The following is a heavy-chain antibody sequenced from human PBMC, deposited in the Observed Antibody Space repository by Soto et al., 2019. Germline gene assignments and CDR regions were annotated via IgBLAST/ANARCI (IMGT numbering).Heavy chain of an antibody. D-gene: IGHD3-10*01. Sequence: ASVKVYFKASGYTFTGYFMHWVRQAPGQGLEWMGWINPYSGGADYAQSFQGRVTMTRDTSISTVYMELSRLRFDDTAVYYCARVIRGAYYNSPLDTWGQGTVVTVSS. CDR2: INPYSGGA. V-gene: IGHV1-2*02. CDR1: GYTFTGYF. CDR3: ARVIRGAYYNSPLDT. J-gene: IGHJ5*02.